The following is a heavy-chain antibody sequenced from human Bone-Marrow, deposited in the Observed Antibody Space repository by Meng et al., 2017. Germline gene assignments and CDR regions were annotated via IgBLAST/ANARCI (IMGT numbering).Heavy chain of an antibody. V-gene: IGHV3-74*02. Sequence: VQLVGSGGGLVKPGGSLRLSCAASGFTFSSYWMHWVRQAPGKGPVWVSRINTDGSSTDYADSVKGRFTISRDNAKNTLYLQMNSLRAEDTAMYYCARFTPFDYWGQGTLVTVSS. CDR2: INTDGSST. CDR3: ARFTPFDY. J-gene: IGHJ4*02. CDR1: GFTFSSYW.